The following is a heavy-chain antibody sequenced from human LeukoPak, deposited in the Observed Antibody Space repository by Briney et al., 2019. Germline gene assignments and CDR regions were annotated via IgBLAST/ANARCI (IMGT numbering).Heavy chain of an antibody. J-gene: IGHJ3*02. CDR2: ISYDGSNK. V-gene: IGHV3-30*18. CDR3: AKDKARAQTAFDI. CDR1: GFTFSSYG. Sequence: GRSLRLSCAASGFTFSSYGMHWVRQAPGEGLEWVAVISYDGSNKYYADSVKGRFTISRDNSKNTLYLQMNSLRAEDTAVYYCAKDKARAQTAFDIWGQGTMVTVSS.